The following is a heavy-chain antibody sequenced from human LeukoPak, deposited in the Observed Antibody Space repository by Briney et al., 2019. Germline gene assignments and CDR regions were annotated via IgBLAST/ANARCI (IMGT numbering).Heavy chain of an antibody. CDR3: AREKYDSSGYYTDNYYFDY. D-gene: IGHD3-22*01. V-gene: IGHV3-7*01. Sequence: AGGSLRLSCAASGFTFSSYWMSWVRQAPGKGLEWVANIKQDGSEKYYVDSVKGRFTISRDNAKNSLYLQMNSLRAEDTAVYYCAREKYDSSGYYTDNYYFDYWGQGTLVTVSS. CDR1: GFTFSSYW. CDR2: IKQDGSEK. J-gene: IGHJ4*02.